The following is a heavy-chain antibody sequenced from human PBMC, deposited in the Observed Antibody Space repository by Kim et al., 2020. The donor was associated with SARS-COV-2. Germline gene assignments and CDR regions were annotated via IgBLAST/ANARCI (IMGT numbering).Heavy chain of an antibody. CDR2: IIPIFGTA. CDR1: GGTFSSYA. CDR3: ARGERGGYSGCEFYNWLDP. J-gene: IGHJ5*02. Sequence: SVKVSCKASGGTFSSYAISWVRQAPGQGLEWMGGIIPIFGTANYAQKFQGRVTITADESTSTAYMELSSLRSEDTAVYYCARGERGGYSGCEFYNWLDPWGQGTLVTVSS. V-gene: IGHV1-69*13. D-gene: IGHD5-12*01.